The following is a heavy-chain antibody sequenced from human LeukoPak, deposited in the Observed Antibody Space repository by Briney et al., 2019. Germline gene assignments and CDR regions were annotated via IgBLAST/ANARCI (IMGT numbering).Heavy chain of an antibody. J-gene: IGHJ6*02. CDR2: IIPIFGTA. CDR3: ARNRDFWSGYHGEYYYYYGMDV. V-gene: IGHV1-69*13. D-gene: IGHD3-3*01. CDR1: GGTFSSYA. Sequence: AASVKVSCKASGGTFSSYAISWVRQAAGQGLEGMGGIIPIFGTANYAQKFQGRVTITADEATSTAYMELSSLRSEDTAVYYCARNRDFWSGYHGEYYYYYGMDVWGQGTTVTVSS.